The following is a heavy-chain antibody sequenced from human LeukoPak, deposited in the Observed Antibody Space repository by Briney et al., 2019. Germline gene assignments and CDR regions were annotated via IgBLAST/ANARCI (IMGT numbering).Heavy chain of an antibody. D-gene: IGHD6-13*01. Sequence: KPSETLSLTCAVYGGSFSGYYWSWIRQPPGKGLEWIGEINHSGSTNYNPSLKSRVTISVDTSKNQFSLKLRSVTAADTAVYYCASGRTTAEDYWGQGTLVTVSS. CDR2: INHSGST. V-gene: IGHV4-34*01. J-gene: IGHJ4*02. CDR3: ASGRTTAEDY. CDR1: GGSFSGYY.